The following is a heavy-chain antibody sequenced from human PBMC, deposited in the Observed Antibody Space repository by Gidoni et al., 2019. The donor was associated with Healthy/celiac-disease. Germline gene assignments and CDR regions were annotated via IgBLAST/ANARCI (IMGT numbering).Heavy chain of an antibody. D-gene: IGHD6-19*01. CDR3: ARPPLFGGSGWYGTFDI. J-gene: IGHJ3*02. Sequence: QLQLQESGPGLVKPSETLSLTCTVSGGSISSSSYYWGWIRQPPGKGLEWIGSIYYSGSTYYNPSLKSRVTISVDTSKNQFSLKLSSVTAADTAVYYCARPPLFGGSGWYGTFDIWGQGTMVTVSS. V-gene: IGHV4-39*01. CDR2: IYYSGST. CDR1: GGSISSSSYY.